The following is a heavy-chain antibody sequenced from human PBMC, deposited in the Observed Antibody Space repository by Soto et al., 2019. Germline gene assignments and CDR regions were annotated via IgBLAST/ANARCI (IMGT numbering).Heavy chain of an antibody. CDR1: GQSFSGHS. J-gene: IGHJ4*02. Sequence: QVQLQQWGAGLVKPSETLSLSCAVYGQSFSGHSWAWIRQPPGKGLEWIGEINESGSTYYNPSLKSRVTISTATSKTQFSLKLSSVSAADTAAYFCARGSGIVALPGELEDVNYDYWGQGTLVNVSS. CDR3: ARGSGIVALPGELEDVNYDY. D-gene: IGHD1-1*01. CDR2: INESGST. V-gene: IGHV4-34*01.